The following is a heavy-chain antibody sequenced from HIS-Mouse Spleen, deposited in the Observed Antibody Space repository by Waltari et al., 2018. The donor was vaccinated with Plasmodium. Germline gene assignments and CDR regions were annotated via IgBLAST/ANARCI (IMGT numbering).Heavy chain of an antibody. V-gene: IGHV3-21*01. Sequence: EVQLVESGGGLVKPGGSLRLSWAASGFHFRTYTMNCVRQAPGKGLEWVSSISSSSSYIYYADSVKGRFTISRDNAKNSLYLQMNSLRAEDTAVYYCARDPPLSITGDLDAFDIWGQGTMVTVSS. J-gene: IGHJ3*02. CDR1: GFHFRTYT. D-gene: IGHD7-27*01. CDR2: ISSSSSYI. CDR3: ARDPPLSITGDLDAFDI.